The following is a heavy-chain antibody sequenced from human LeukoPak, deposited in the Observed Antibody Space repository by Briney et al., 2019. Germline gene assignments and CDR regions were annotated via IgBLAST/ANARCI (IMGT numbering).Heavy chain of an antibody. Sequence: SETLSLTCAVYGGSFSGYYWSWIRQPPGKGLEWIGSIYYSGSTYYNPSLKSRVTISVDTSKNQFSLKLSSVTAADTAVYYCASQVGGSSWHRYYYYYYMDVWGKGTTVTISS. CDR2: IYYSGST. J-gene: IGHJ6*03. V-gene: IGHV4-34*01. CDR1: GGSFSGYY. D-gene: IGHD6-13*01. CDR3: ASQVGGSSWHRYYYYYYMDV.